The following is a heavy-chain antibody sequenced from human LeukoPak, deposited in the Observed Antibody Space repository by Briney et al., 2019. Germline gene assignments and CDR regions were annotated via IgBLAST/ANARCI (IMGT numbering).Heavy chain of an antibody. CDR2: IYYSGST. V-gene: IGHV4-59*08. CDR1: GGSISSYY. J-gene: IGHJ4*02. D-gene: IGHD2-21*01. CDR3: AILAGVRDYFDY. Sequence: PSETLSLTCTVSGGSISSYYWSWIRQPPGKGLEWIGYIYYSGSTNYNPSLKSRVTISVDTSKNQFSLKLSSVTAADTAVYYCAILAGVRDYFDYWGQGTLVTVSS.